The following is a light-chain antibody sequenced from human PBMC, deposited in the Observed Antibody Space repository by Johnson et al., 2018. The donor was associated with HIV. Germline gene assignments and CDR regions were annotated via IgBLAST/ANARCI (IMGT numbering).Light chain of an antibody. CDR2: DNN. CDR1: SSNIGNSY. Sequence: QSVLTQPTSVSAAPGQKVTISCSGSSSNIGNSYVSWYQQLPGTAPKLLIYDNNKRPSEIPDRFSGSKSGTSATLGITGLQTGDETDYYCGSWASSLRAVVFGTGTKVTVL. J-gene: IGLJ1*01. V-gene: IGLV1-51*01. CDR3: GSWASSLRAVV.